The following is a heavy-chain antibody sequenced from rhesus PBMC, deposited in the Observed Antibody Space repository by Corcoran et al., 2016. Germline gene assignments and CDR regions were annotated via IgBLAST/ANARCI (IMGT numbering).Heavy chain of an antibody. CDR1: GFSISTSGMG. J-gene: IGHJ4*01. Sequence: QVTLKESGPALVKPTQTLTLTCTFSGFSISTSGMGVGWIRQPPGQALEWLALTYWGDDKINSTDRRTRLTNSKKPYKNQVVLTMTNMVPVDIATYCCARQEVVLRGSCFDYWGQGVLVTVSS. D-gene: IGHD2-15*01. CDR3: ARQEVVLRGSCFDY. CDR2: TYWGDDK. V-gene: IGHV2-174*01.